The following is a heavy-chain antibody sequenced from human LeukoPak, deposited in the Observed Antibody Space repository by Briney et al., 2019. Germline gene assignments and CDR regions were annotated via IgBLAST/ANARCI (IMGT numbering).Heavy chain of an antibody. CDR1: GGSISSGGYY. CDR3: ARVGGGNSLPLLGMGGFDP. Sequence: SETLSLTCTVSGGSISSGGYYWSWIRQHPGKGPEWIGYIYYSGSTYYNPSLKSRVTISVDTSKSQFSLKLSSVTAADTAVYYCARVGGGNSLPLLGMGGFDPWGQGTLVTVSS. D-gene: IGHD4-23*01. CDR2: IYYSGST. J-gene: IGHJ5*02. V-gene: IGHV4-31*03.